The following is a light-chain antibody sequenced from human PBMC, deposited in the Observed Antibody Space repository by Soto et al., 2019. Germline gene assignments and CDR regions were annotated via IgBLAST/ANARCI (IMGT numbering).Light chain of an antibody. J-gene: IGKJ2*01. CDR2: AAS. V-gene: IGKV1-39*01. Sequence: DIQMTQSPSSLSASVGDRVTISCRASRTISGYLNWYQQKPGKAPKLLIYAASNLQSGVPSRFSGSGSGTDFTLTISSLQPEDFATYFCQQSYTTPVYSFGQGTKLEIK. CDR3: QQSYTTPVYS. CDR1: RTISGY.